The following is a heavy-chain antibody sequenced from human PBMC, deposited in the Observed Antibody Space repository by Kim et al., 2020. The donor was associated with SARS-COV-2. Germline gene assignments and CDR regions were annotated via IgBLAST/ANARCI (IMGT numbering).Heavy chain of an antibody. J-gene: IGHJ4*02. CDR2: IYYSGST. CDR1: GGSISSSSYY. V-gene: IGHV4-39*01. Sequence: SETLSLTCTVSGGSISSSSYYWGWIRQPPGKGLEWIGSIYYSGSTYYNPSLNSRVTISVDTSKNQFSLKLSSVTAADTAVYYCARQPYYDILTGFGAGDYWGQGTLVTVSS. CDR3: ARQPYYDILTGFGAGDY. D-gene: IGHD3-9*01.